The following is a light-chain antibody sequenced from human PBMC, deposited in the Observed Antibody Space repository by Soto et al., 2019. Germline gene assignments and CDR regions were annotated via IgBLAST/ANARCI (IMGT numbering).Light chain of an antibody. J-gene: IGKJ1*01. V-gene: IGKV3-20*01. CDR1: QSVSNDF. CDR3: QQYGSSPPRT. Sequence: EIVLTQSRGILSLSPGERATLSCRASQSVSNDFLAWYQQKPGQAPRLLIYGASTRATDVPDRFSGSGSGADFTLTISRLEPEDFAVYYCQQYGSSPPRTFGQGTKVDSK. CDR2: GAS.